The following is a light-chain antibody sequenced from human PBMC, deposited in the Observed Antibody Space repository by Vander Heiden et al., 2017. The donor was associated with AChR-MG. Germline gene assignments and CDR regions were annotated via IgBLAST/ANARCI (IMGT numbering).Light chain of an antibody. CDR1: GSDVGSYNY. V-gene: IGLV2-8*01. J-gene: IGLJ2*01. CDR3: SSYAGSNNLV. CDR2: EVS. Sequence: QSALTQPPSASGSPGQSVTISCTGTGSDVGSYNYVSSYQQHPGKAPKLMIYEVSKRPSGVPDRFSGSKSGNTASLTVSGLQAEDEADYYCSSYAGSNNLVFGGGTKLTVL.